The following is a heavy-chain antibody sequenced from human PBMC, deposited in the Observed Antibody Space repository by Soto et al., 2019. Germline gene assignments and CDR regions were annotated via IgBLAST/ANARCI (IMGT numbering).Heavy chain of an antibody. CDR2: ISGSGGST. D-gene: IGHD2-2*01. Sequence: GGSLRLSCAASGFTFSSYAMSWVRQAPGKGLEWVSAISGSGGSTYYADSVKGRFTISRDNSKNTLYLQMNSLRAEDTAVYYCAKVRLGVVPAGSLFDYWGQGTLVTVSS. J-gene: IGHJ4*02. CDR1: GFTFSSYA. V-gene: IGHV3-23*01. CDR3: AKVRLGVVPAGSLFDY.